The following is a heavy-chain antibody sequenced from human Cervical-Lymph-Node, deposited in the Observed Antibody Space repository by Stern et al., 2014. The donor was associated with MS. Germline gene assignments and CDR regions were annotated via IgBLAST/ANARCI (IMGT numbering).Heavy chain of an antibody. D-gene: IGHD3-22*01. CDR2: IYPADSDT. CDR3: VRRRDSAGYDTFDL. J-gene: IGHJ3*01. CDR1: GYTFSNFW. Sequence: VQLVESGAEVKKPGESLKIPCRTSGYTFSNFWIGWVRQMPGKGLEWMGVIYPADSDTTYSPSFQGQVTISADESISTAYLQWRSLKASDTAMYYCVRRRDSAGYDTFDLWGQGTMLIVSS. V-gene: IGHV5-51*01.